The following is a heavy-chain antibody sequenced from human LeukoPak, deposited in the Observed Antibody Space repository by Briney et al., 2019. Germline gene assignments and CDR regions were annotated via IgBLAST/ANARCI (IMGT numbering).Heavy chain of an antibody. J-gene: IGHJ4*02. Sequence: SVKVSCKASGGTFGTYAISWVRQAPGQGLEWMGGIIPMYATADYAQKFQGRVTISADESTTTAFMGLSSLRSEDTAVYYCAGDSGGELGFDYWGQGTLVTVSS. V-gene: IGHV1-69*13. D-gene: IGHD2-21*01. CDR1: GGTFGTYA. CDR2: IIPMYATA. CDR3: AGDSGGELGFDY.